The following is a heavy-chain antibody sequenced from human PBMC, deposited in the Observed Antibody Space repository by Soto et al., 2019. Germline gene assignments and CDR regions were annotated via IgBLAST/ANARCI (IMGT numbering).Heavy chain of an antibody. CDR2: IFYSGST. V-gene: IGHV4-61*01. J-gene: IGHJ4*02. Sequence: QVQLQESGPGLVKPSETLSLTCTVSGGSVSSGNYYWSWIRQPPGKGLEWIGYIFYSGSTNYNPSRNSRLTISEDTSKDQFSLKLSSVTAADTAVYYCAGGDILATLDYWGQGTLVTVSS. CDR3: AGGDILATLDY. D-gene: IGHD5-12*01. CDR1: GGSVSSGNYY.